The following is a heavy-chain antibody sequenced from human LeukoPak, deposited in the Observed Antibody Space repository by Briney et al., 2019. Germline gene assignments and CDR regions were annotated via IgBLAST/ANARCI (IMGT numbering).Heavy chain of an antibody. Sequence: PGGSLRLSCAASGFTFADYAMHWVRQAPGKGLEWVSGISWNSGSIGYADSVKGRFTISRDNAKNSLYLQMNSLRAEDTALYYCAKDKGIHYYYYYYMDVWGKGTTVTVSS. D-gene: IGHD1-14*01. CDR1: GFTFADYA. J-gene: IGHJ6*03. CDR3: AKDKGIHYYYYYYMDV. V-gene: IGHV3-9*01. CDR2: ISWNSGSI.